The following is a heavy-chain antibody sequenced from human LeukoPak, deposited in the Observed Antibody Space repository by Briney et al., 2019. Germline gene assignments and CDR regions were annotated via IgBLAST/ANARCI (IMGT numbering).Heavy chain of an antibody. Sequence: SETLSLTCAVYGGFFSGYYWSWIRQPPGKGLEWIGEINHSGSTNYNPSLKSRVTISVDTSKNQFSLKLSSVTAADTAVYYCARGGAYQLLYGFYNWFDHWGQGTLVTVSS. CDR2: INHSGST. D-gene: IGHD2-2*02. CDR3: ARGGAYQLLYGFYNWFDH. J-gene: IGHJ5*02. V-gene: IGHV4-34*01. CDR1: GGFFSGYY.